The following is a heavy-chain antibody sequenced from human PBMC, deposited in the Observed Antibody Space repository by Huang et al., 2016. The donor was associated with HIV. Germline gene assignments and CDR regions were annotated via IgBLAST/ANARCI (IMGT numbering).Heavy chain of an antibody. Sequence: QLQLQESGPGLVKPSETLSLTCTVSGGSIRSDNYYWGWIRQPPGKGLEWIGSIYYSGSRYYHPSLKSRVTITVDTSKKQFSLKMRSVTAADTAVYYCARLPGSITMIRGVITDPYWGQGTLVTISS. CDR1: GGSIRSDNYY. V-gene: IGHV4-39*01. D-gene: IGHD3-10*01. J-gene: IGHJ4*02. CDR3: ARLPGSITMIRGVITDPY. CDR2: IYYSGSR.